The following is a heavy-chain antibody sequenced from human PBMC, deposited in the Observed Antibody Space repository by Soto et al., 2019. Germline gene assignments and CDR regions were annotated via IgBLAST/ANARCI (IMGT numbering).Heavy chain of an antibody. V-gene: IGHV3-66*04. CDR1: GFTFTNYC. J-gene: IGHJ4*02. Sequence: GGSLRLSCAASGFTFTNYCMTWVRQAPGQGLEWVSVIYSDGRTDYADSVKGRFTISRDTSKNTLYLQMNRLRAEDTAVYYCARPTNGYYYDYWGQGTQVTVSS. CDR3: ARPTNGYYYDY. CDR2: IYSDGRT. D-gene: IGHD2-2*01.